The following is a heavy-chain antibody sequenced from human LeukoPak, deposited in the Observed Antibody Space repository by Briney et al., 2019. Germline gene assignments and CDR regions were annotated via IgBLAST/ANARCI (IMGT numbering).Heavy chain of an antibody. J-gene: IGHJ4*02. CDR2: INPNSGGT. Sequence: GASVKVSCKASGYSLTAYYIHWVRQAPGQGLEWMGWINPNSGGTNFAQKFQGRVTMTRDTSISTAYMELSRLTSDDTAVYYCARAPSLTNGIVRGGDYWGQGTLVTVSS. CDR3: ARAPSLTNGIVRGGDY. V-gene: IGHV1-2*02. D-gene: IGHD1-26*01. CDR1: GYSLTAYY.